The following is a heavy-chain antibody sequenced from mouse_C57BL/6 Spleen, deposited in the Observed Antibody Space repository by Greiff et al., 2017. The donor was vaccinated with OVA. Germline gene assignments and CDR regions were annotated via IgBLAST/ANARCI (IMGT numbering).Heavy chain of an antibody. CDR2: IWSGGST. D-gene: IGHD2-2*01. CDR3: ARLYGFYAMDY. V-gene: IGHV2-2*01. J-gene: IGHJ4*01. CDR1: GFALTSYG. Sequence: QVHVKQSGPGLVQPSQSLSISCTVSGFALTSYGVHWVRQSPGKGLEWMGVIWSGGSTDYNAAFISRLSISKDNSKSQVFFKINSLQADDTAIYYCARLYGFYAMDYWGQGTSVTVSS.